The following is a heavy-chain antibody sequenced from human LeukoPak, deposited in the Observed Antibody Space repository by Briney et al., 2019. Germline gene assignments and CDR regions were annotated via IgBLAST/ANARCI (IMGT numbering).Heavy chain of an antibody. CDR1: GFTFSYHW. CDR3: ARDGGIMNAFDV. J-gene: IGHJ3*01. CDR2: IKLDGSEQ. V-gene: IGHV3-7*01. Sequence: GGSLRLSCAASGFTFSYHWMAWVRQAPGKGLEWVASIKLDGSEQYYLDSVKGRFAISRDNAKNLMNLQMNILRAEDTAIYYCARDGGIMNAFDVWSQGTAVTVSS. D-gene: IGHD1-26*01.